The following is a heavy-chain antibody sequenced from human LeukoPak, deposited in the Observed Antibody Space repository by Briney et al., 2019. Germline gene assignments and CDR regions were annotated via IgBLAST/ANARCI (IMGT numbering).Heavy chain of an antibody. CDR2: TYDSGDT. Sequence: SETLSLTCTVSGGSITSYYWSWIRQPPGKGVEGVGFTYDSGDTTSNPSLKCRITISVDTSKKYFSLKLSYVTAADTAVYYCARLARPSSGWSIFDYWGQGTLVTVSS. D-gene: IGHD6-19*01. J-gene: IGHJ4*02. CDR1: GGSITSYY. CDR3: ARLARPSSGWSIFDY. V-gene: IGHV4-59*08.